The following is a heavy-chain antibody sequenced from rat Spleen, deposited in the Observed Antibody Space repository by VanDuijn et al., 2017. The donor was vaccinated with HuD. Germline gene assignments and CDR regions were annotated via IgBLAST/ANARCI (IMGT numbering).Heavy chain of an antibody. V-gene: IGHV5-25*01. CDR1: GFTFSDYF. J-gene: IGHJ2*01. CDR2: IRPSGGIT. Sequence: EVQLVESDGGLVQPGRSLKLSCAASGFTFSDYFMAWVRQAPAKGLEWVASIRPSGGITYYRDSVKGRFTVSRDNAKSTLYLQMDSLRSADTATYYCARHLTYYGYNYPFDFWGQGVMVTVSP. D-gene: IGHD1-9*01. CDR3: ARHLTYYGYNYPFDF.